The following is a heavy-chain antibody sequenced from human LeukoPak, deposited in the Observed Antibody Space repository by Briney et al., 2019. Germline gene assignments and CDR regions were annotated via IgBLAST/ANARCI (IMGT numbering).Heavy chain of an antibody. J-gene: IGHJ4*02. CDR2: ISYDGSKK. V-gene: IGHV3-30*04. CDR3: ARVAADLGIDY. CDR1: GFTFSSYA. D-gene: IGHD6-13*01. Sequence: GGSLRLSCAASGFTFSSYAMHWVRQAPGKGLEWVTIISYDGSKKYYADYVKGRFTISRDNSKNTLYLQMNSLRAEDTAVYYCARVAADLGIDYWGQGTLVTVSS.